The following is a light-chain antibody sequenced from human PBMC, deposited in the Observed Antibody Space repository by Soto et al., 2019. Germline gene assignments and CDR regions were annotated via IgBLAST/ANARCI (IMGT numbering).Light chain of an antibody. Sequence: QSVLTQPPSVSGTPGQKVSISCSVSASNLGGNPVNWYQHLPGAAPKLLIYTNHQRPSGVPDRFSGSKSGTSASLAISGLRSEDEADFYCAAWDDSLNAVVFGGGTKLTVL. CDR1: ASNLGGNP. V-gene: IGLV1-44*01. CDR3: AAWDDSLNAVV. J-gene: IGLJ2*01. CDR2: TNH.